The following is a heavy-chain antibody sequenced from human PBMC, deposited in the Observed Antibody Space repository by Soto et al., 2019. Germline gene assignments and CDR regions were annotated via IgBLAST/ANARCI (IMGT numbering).Heavy chain of an antibody. V-gene: IGHV3-53*01. CDR3: GSRVGSTRQLDY. J-gene: IGHJ4*02. D-gene: IGHD1-26*01. Sequence: GGSLRLSCAASGFTCSTYSMTWVRQAPGKGLEWVSDIYSGGSTYYTDSVKGRFMISRDKSNNTLYLQMNSLRAEDTGVYYCGSRVGSTRQLDYWGQGTLVTVSS. CDR1: GFTCSTYS. CDR2: IYSGGST.